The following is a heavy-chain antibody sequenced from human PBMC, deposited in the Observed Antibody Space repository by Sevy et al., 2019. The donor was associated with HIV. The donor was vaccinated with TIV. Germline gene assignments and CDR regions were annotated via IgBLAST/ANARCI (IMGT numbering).Heavy chain of an antibody. V-gene: IGHV3-53*01. J-gene: IGHJ4*02. CDR3: ARVVPAAMWGGPFDY. Sequence: GGSLRLSCAASGFTVSSNYMSWVRQAPGKGLEWVSVIYSGGSTYYADSVKGRFTISRDNSKNTLYLQMNSLRAEDTAGYYCARVVPAAMWGGPFDYWGQGTLVTVSS. CDR2: IYSGGST. D-gene: IGHD2-2*01. CDR1: GFTVSSNY.